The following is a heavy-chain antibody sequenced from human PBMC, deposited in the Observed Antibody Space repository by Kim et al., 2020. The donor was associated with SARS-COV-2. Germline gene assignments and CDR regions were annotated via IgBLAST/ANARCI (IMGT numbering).Heavy chain of an antibody. V-gene: IGHV3-30*07. D-gene: IGHD3-16*02. Sequence: FTISRDNSKNTLYLQMNSLRPEDTAVYYCARDSTYYDYIWGSYRYSYFDFWGQGTLVTVSS. CDR3: ARDSTYYDYIWGSYRYSYFDF. J-gene: IGHJ4*02.